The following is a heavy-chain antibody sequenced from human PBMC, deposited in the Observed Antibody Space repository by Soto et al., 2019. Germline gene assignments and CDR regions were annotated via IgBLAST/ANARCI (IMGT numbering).Heavy chain of an antibody. J-gene: IGHJ4*02. CDR3: ARAAPRYCSGGSCYSGRDY. Sequence: QVQLQQWGAGLLKPSETLSLTCAVYGGSFSGYYWSWIRQPPGKGLEWIGEINHSGSTNYNPSLKSRVTISLDTSKNQFSLKLSSVTAADTAVYYCARAAPRYCSGGSCYSGRDYWDQGTLVTVSS. D-gene: IGHD2-15*01. CDR2: INHSGST. V-gene: IGHV4-34*01. CDR1: GGSFSGYY.